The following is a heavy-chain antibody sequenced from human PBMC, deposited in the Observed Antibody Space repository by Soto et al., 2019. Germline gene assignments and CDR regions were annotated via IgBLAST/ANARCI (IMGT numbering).Heavy chain of an antibody. Sequence: SETLSLTCTVSGGSISSYYWSWIRQPPGKGLEWIGYIYYSGSTNYNPSLKSRVTISVDTSKNQFSLKLSSVTAADTAVYYCAMTQLAAMSVSFDLWGQGTLVTVSS. J-gene: IGHJ5*02. CDR1: GGSISSYY. CDR2: IYYSGST. D-gene: IGHD1-1*01. V-gene: IGHV4-59*01. CDR3: AMTQLAAMSVSFDL.